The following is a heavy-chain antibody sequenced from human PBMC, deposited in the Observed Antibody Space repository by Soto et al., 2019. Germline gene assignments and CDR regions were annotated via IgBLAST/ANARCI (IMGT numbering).Heavy chain of an antibody. V-gene: IGHV3-74*01. J-gene: IGHJ4*02. D-gene: IGHD1-26*01. Sequence: VQMVESGGGLILPGGSLRLSCAASGFTFNTHWMHWVRQAPGKGLVWVSRINSDGSITDYADSVKGRFSISRDNPRNTLYLQMNSLSPEDTAVYYCASAMTSVGAAAKGVFWGQGTLVTVSS. CDR2: INSDGSIT. CDR1: GFTFNTHW. CDR3: ASAMTSVGAAAKGVF.